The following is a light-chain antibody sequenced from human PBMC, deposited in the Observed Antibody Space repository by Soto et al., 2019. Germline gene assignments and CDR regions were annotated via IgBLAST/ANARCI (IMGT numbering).Light chain of an antibody. Sequence: EIVLTQSPGTLSLSRGERATLSCRASQSVSSSYLAWYQQKPGQAPRLLIYGASSRATGIPDRFSGSGSGTDFTLTISRLEPEDFAVYYCQQYGSSPCTFGQGTKV. CDR1: QSVSSSY. J-gene: IGKJ1*01. V-gene: IGKV3-20*01. CDR3: QQYGSSPCT. CDR2: GAS.